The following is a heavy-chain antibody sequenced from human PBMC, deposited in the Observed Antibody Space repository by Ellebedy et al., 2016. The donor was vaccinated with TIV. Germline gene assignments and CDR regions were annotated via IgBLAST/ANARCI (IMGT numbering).Heavy chain of an antibody. CDR3: ATDGSYGDYLSPTDAFVI. D-gene: IGHD4-17*01. V-gene: IGHV3-7*01. CDR2: IRQDGSEK. Sequence: GESLKISCGASGFSFSSYWMSWVRQAPGKGLEWVANIRQDGSEKYYVDSVKGRFTISRDNAKNSLYLHLNSLRAEDTAMYYCATDGSYGDYLSPTDAFVIWGQGTMVTVSS. CDR1: GFSFSSYW. J-gene: IGHJ3*02.